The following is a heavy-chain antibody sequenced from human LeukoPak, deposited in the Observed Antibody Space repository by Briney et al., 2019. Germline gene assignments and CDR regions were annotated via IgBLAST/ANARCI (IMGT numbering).Heavy chain of an antibody. V-gene: IGHV1-69*06. CDR3: ARDRVTIFGVVNLAVGAFDI. Sequence: SVKVSCKASGGTFIRSAFNWVRQARGQGLEWMGGIIPMFGTPNFAQKFQGRVTITADKSTSTVYMELSSLRSDDTAVYYCARDRVTIFGVVNLAVGAFDIWGQGTMVTVSS. J-gene: IGHJ3*02. CDR1: GGTFIRSA. D-gene: IGHD3-3*01. CDR2: IIPMFGTP.